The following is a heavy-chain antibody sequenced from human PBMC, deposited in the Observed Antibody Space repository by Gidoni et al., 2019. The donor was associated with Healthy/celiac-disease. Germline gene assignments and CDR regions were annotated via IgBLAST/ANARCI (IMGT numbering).Heavy chain of an antibody. J-gene: IGHJ3*02. CDR1: GFTLTSYW. V-gene: IGHV3-7*03. D-gene: IGHD2-2*02. CDR3: ASGYCSSTSCYNLGAFDI. Sequence: EVQLVQSGGGLVQPGGSLRLPCAASGFTLTSYWMSWVRQAPGKGLAWVANIKQDGSEKYYVDSVKGRFTISRDNAKNSLYLQMNSLRAEDTAVYYCASGYCSSTSCYNLGAFDIWGQGTMVTVSS. CDR2: IKQDGSEK.